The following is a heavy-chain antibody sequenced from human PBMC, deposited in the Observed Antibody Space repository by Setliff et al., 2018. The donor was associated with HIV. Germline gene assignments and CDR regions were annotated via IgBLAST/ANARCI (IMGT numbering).Heavy chain of an antibody. CDR2: INAGNGNA. V-gene: IGHV1-3*01. D-gene: IGHD2-15*01. J-gene: IGHJ1*01. CDR3: ARVACSGGSCYSYFQH. CDR1: GYTFTTYA. Sequence: ASVKVFCKASGYTFTTYALHWVRQAPGQRLEWMGWINAGNGNAKYSQKFQGRVTITRDTSASTAYMELSSLTSEDTAVYYCARVACSGGSCYSYFQHWGQGTLVTVS.